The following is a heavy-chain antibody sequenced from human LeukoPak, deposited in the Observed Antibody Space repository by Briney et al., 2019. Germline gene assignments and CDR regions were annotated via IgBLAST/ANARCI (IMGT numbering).Heavy chain of an antibody. J-gene: IGHJ4*02. CDR3: LVTTRSRGFDY. CDR1: GFTFSSYA. V-gene: IGHV3-23*01. CDR2: IFGSGGST. D-gene: IGHD1/OR15-1a*01. Sequence: QPGGSLRLSCAASGFTFSSYAMYWVRQAPGKGLEWVSGIFGSGGSTHYADSVKGRFTISRDNSKNTVYLQMSSLRAEDTAVYYCLVTTRSRGFDYWGQGTLVTVSS.